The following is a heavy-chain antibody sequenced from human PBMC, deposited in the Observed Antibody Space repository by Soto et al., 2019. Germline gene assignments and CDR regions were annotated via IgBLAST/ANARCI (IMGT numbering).Heavy chain of an antibody. CDR2: IYHTGDT. Sequence: SETLSLTCAVSTYYISSGFFWGWIRQPPGKGLEWIGSIYHTGDTYYNPSLKSRVTIPVDTSKNQFFLKLSSLTAADTAVYYCARDGVIAVAGTFDYWGQGTLVTVSS. J-gene: IGHJ4*02. D-gene: IGHD6-19*01. V-gene: IGHV4-38-2*02. CDR3: ARDGVIAVAGTFDY. CDR1: TYYISSGFF.